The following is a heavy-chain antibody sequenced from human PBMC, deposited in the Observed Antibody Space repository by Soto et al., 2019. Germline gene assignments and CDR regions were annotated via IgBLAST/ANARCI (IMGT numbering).Heavy chain of an antibody. CDR2: ITSRSYT. V-gene: IGHV3-11*06. CDR3: ARVSGGYYDIDY. CDR1: GFTFSDYY. J-gene: IGHJ4*02. D-gene: IGHD3-22*01. Sequence: GALRVACSASGFTFSDYYMSWIRQAPGKGLEWVSDITSRSYTNYADSVRGRFTISRDNAKNSLYLQMNSLRVEDTALYYCARVSGGYYDIDYWGQGTLVTV.